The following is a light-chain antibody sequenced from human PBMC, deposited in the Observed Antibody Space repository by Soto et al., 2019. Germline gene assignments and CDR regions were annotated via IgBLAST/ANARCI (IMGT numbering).Light chain of an antibody. V-gene: IGKV3D-7*01. CDR2: GAS. J-gene: IGKJ1*01. CDR1: QSVSSSY. Sequence: EIVLTQSPGTLSLSPGERDTLSCRASQSVSSSYLAWYQQQPGQAPTLLIYGASTRATGIPARFSGSGSGTDFTLTISSLQPDDFATYCCQQYNNWPTWTFGQGTQVDIK. CDR3: QQYNNWPTWT.